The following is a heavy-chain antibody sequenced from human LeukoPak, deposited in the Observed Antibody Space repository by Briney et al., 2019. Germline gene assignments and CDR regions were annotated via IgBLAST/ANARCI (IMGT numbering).Heavy chain of an antibody. J-gene: IGHJ6*03. CDR2: FMPRFGTA. CDR1: GGTFNSYA. D-gene: IGHD5-24*01. V-gene: IGHV1-69*05. Sequence: ASVKVSCNASGGTFNSYAISWVRQSPGQGLEWMGGFMPRFGTANYAQEFQGRVTFTTDESASTAYMEVSSLRSEDTAVYYCASGSLGDGYGVGDYYQYMDVWGKGTTVTVSS. CDR3: ASGSLGDGYGVGDYYQYMDV.